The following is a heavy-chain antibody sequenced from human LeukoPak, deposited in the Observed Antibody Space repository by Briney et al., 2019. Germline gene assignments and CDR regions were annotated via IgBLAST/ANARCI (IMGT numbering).Heavy chain of an antibody. D-gene: IGHD3-22*01. V-gene: IGHV1-18*01. CDR1: GYTFTSYG. J-gene: IGHJ4*02. CDR2: ISAYNGNT. Sequence: ASVKVSCKASGYTFTSYGISWVRRAPGQGLEWMGWISAYNGNTNYAQKLQGRVTMTTDTSTSTAYMELRSLRSDDTAVYYCAKDLSYYYDSSGYFDYWGQGTLVTVSS. CDR3: AKDLSYYYDSSGYFDY.